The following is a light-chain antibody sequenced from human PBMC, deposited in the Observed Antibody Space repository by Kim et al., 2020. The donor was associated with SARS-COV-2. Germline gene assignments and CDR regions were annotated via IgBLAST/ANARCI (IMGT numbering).Light chain of an antibody. V-gene: IGLV2-11*01. Sequence: QSALTQPRSVSGSPGQSVTISCTGTSSDVGDYDYVSWYQQRPGKAPQLMIYDVTKRPSGVPDRFSGSKSGNTASLTISGLQAEDEADYSCCSYAGSYTWVFGGGTKLTVL. CDR1: SSDVGDYDY. J-gene: IGLJ3*02. CDR2: DVT. CDR3: CSYAGSYTWV.